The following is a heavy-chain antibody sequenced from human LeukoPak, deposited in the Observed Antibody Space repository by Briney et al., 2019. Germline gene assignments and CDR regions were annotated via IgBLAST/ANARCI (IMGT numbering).Heavy chain of an antibody. CDR2: IYTSGST. CDR3: ARVQRQYCSGGSCYSDQYYYYYGMDV. CDR1: GGSISSGSYY. J-gene: IGHJ6*02. Sequence: PSQTLSLTCTVSGGSISSGSYYWSWIRQPAGKGLEWIGRIYTSGSTNYNPSLKSRATISVDTSKNQFSLKLSSVTAADTAVYYCARVQRQYCSGGSCYSDQYYYYYGMDVWGQGTTVTVSS. D-gene: IGHD2-15*01. V-gene: IGHV4-61*02.